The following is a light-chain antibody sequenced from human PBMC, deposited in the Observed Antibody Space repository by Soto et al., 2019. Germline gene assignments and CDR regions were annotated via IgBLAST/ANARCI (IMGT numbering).Light chain of an antibody. CDR1: QTVTGA. V-gene: IGKV3-15*01. CDR2: GSS. Sequence: EILMTQSPATLSVSPGERATLSCRASQTVTGALAWYQQKPGQAPRRLIYGSSTMATGIPDRFSGSGSGTEFTLTISSLQSEDFAVYYCQQYNDWPPYTCGQGNNVESK. J-gene: IGKJ2*01. CDR3: QQYNDWPPYT.